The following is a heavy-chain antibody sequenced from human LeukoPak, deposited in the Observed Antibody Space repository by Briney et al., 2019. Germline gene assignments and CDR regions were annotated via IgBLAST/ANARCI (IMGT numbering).Heavy chain of an antibody. CDR2: IKQDGSEI. Sequence: GGSLRLSCAASGFTFSSYWMTWVRQAPGKGLEWVTDIKQDGSEIYYVDSVKGRFTISRDNAKNSLYLQTNSLRAEDTAVYYCARASGYCSGGSCFPPDYWGQGTLVTVSS. V-gene: IGHV3-7*05. D-gene: IGHD2-15*01. CDR3: ARASGYCSGGSCFPPDY. CDR1: GFTFSSYW. J-gene: IGHJ4*02.